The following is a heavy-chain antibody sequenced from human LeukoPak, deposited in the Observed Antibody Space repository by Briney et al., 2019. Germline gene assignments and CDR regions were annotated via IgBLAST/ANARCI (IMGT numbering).Heavy chain of an antibody. Sequence: SETLSLTCTVSGYSISSGYYWGWIRQPPGKGLEWIGSIYHSGSTYYNPSLKSRVTISVDTSKNQFSLKLSSVTAADTAVYYCATEDSSWSPPPPSWDYWGQGTLVTVSS. CDR1: GYSISSGYY. J-gene: IGHJ4*02. D-gene: IGHD6-13*01. CDR2: IYHSGST. V-gene: IGHV4-38-2*02. CDR3: ATEDSSWSPPPPSWDY.